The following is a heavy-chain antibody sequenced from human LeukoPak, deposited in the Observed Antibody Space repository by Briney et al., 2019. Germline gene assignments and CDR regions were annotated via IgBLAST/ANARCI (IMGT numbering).Heavy chain of an antibody. V-gene: IGHV4-59*01. D-gene: IGHD5-18*01. J-gene: IGHJ4*02. Sequence: SETLSLTCTVSGGSISSYYWSRIRQPPGKGLEWIGYMYYSGSTNYNPSLKSRVTISVDTSKNQFSLKLSSVTAADTAVYYCAREDYSYGLDYWGQGTLVTVSS. CDR1: GGSISSYY. CDR2: MYYSGST. CDR3: AREDYSYGLDY.